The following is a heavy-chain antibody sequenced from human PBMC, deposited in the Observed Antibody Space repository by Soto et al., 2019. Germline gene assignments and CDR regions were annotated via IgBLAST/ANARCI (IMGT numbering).Heavy chain of an antibody. Sequence: PVGSLRLSCATSGLTFSNYAMGWVRQAPGGGLEWVSSMSGSSSTTYYADSVRGRFTISRDRSKNTLYLQMSSLRAEDTALYYCAKNQERELPRVIDFWGQGTLVTV. CDR3: AKNQERELPRVIDF. D-gene: IGHD1-7*01. CDR1: GLTFSNYA. V-gene: IGHV3-23*01. J-gene: IGHJ4*02. CDR2: MSGSSSTT.